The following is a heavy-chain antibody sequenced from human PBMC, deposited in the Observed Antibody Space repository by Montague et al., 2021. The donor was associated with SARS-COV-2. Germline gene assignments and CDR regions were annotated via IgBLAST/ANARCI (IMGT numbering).Heavy chain of an antibody. CDR2: MHYRGTT. CDR3: ARGRDERGYSFGYYYFDL. V-gene: IGHV4-59*02. D-gene: IGHD5-18*01. J-gene: IGHJ4*02. Sequence: SETLSLTCTISGGSVSPYYWSWIRQPPGKGLEWIGYMHYRGTTNYNPSLESRVTMSLDTSESQFSLKLTSVTAAETAVYFCARGRDERGYSFGYYYFDLWGQGTLVTVSS. CDR1: GGSVSPYY.